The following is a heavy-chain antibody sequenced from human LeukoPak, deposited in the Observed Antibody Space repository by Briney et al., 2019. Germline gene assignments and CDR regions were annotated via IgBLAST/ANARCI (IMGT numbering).Heavy chain of an antibody. CDR1: GFTFSNYW. CDR2: INSDGSST. CDR3: ARGHYYGMDV. Sequence: PGGSLRLSCAASGFTFSNYWMHWVRQAPGKGLVWVSRINSDGSSTTYADSVKGRFTISRDNAKNTLYLQVNSLRAEDTAVYYCARGHYYGMDVWGQGTTVTVSS. J-gene: IGHJ6*02. V-gene: IGHV3-74*01.